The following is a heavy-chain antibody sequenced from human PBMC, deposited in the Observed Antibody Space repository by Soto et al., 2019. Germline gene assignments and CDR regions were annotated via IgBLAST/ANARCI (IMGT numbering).Heavy chain of an antibody. D-gene: IGHD3-9*01. CDR3: TKTGTLLTGNNWFDR. V-gene: IGHV3-23*01. CDR1: GFTFSSYA. J-gene: IGHJ5*02. CDR2: ISVDGRRT. Sequence: EVHLLESGGGLVQPGGSLRLSCAASGFTFSSYAMTWVRQAPGKGLEWVSGISVDGRRTYYADSVKGRFTISRDNSENTLYLQMNSLRADDTAVYYCTKTGTLLTGNNWFDRWGQVTLVTVSS.